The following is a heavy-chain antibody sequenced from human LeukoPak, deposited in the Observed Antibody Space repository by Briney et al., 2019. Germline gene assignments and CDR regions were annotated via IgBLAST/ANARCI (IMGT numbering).Heavy chain of an antibody. Sequence: SETLSLTCTVSGGSISSYYWSWIRQPAGKGLGWIGRFYTSGSTNYNPSLKSRVTMSVDTSKNQFSLKLSSVTAADTAVYYCARDPGFWSGYYYFDYWGQGTLVTVSS. V-gene: IGHV4-4*07. CDR2: FYTSGST. D-gene: IGHD3-3*01. CDR3: ARDPGFWSGYYYFDY. J-gene: IGHJ4*02. CDR1: GGSISSYY.